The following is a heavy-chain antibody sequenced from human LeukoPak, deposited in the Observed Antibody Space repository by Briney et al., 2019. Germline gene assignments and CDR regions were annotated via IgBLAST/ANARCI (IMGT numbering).Heavy chain of an antibody. CDR3: ARAVVGGYTIQFNYYYYMDV. J-gene: IGHJ6*03. CDR1: GGSNSSGGYY. Sequence: PSETLALTGTVSGGSNSSGGYYWSWIRQPAGKGLEWIGRIYTSGSTNYNPSLKSRVTISVDTSKNQFSLKLSSVTAADTAVYYCARAVVGGYTIQFNYYYYMDVWGKGTTVTVSS. V-gene: IGHV4-61*02. D-gene: IGHD5-24*01. CDR2: IYTSGST.